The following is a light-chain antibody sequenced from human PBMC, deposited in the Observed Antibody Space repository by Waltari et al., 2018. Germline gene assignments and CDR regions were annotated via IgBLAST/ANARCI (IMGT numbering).Light chain of an antibody. CDR3: NSYTTTAARV. CDR2: EVS. J-gene: IGLJ3*02. Sequence: QSALTQPASVSGSPGQSITISCTGTSSDVGAFNYVSWYQQHPGKAPKVLIYEVSNRPFGVSTRFSGSKSGNTASLTISGLQAEDEADYYCNSYTTTAARVFGGGTRLTVL. CDR1: SSDVGAFNY. V-gene: IGLV2-14*01.